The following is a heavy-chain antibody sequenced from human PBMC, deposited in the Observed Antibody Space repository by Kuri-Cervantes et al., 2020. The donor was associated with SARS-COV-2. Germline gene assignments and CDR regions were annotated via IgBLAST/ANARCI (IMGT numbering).Heavy chain of an antibody. D-gene: IGHD6-13*01. Sequence: SETLSLTCTVSGGSISGSSYYWGWIRQPPGKGLEWIGSIYYSGSTYYNPSLKSRVTISVDTSKNQFSLKLSSVTAADTAVYYCARGQGATRGIFYYYMDVWGKGTTVTVSS. CDR2: IYYSGST. J-gene: IGHJ6*03. V-gene: IGHV4-39*01. CDR3: ARGQGATRGIFYYYMDV. CDR1: GGSISGSSYY.